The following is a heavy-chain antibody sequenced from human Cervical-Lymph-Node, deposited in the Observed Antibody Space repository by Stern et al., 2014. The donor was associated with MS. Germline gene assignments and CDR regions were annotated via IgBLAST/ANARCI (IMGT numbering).Heavy chain of an antibody. CDR1: GYMFASHW. CDR2: TYPGDSDT. Sequence: EVPLVESGAEVKKPGESLKISCKASGYMFASHWIGWVRQMPGKGLEWMGITYPGDSDTRYSPSFQGLVTISVDKSISTAYLQWSSLKASDTAMYYCARVNGGNSDWFDPWGQGTLVTVSS. V-gene: IGHV5-51*01. CDR3: ARVNGGNSDWFDP. J-gene: IGHJ5*02. D-gene: IGHD4-23*01.